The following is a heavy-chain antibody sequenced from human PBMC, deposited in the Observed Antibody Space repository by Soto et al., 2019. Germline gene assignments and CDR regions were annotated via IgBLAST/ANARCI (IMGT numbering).Heavy chain of an antibody. CDR1: GFTFSSYG. CDR3: ARGPVEDYDSLVDY. V-gene: IGHV3-33*01. J-gene: IGHJ4*02. D-gene: IGHD3-22*01. Sequence: QVQLVESGGGVVQPGRSLRLSCAASGFTFSSYGMHWVRQAPGKGLEWVAVIWYDGSNKYYADSVKGRFTISRDNSKNTLYLQMNSLRAEDTAVYYCARGPVEDYDSLVDYWGQGTLVTVSS. CDR2: IWYDGSNK.